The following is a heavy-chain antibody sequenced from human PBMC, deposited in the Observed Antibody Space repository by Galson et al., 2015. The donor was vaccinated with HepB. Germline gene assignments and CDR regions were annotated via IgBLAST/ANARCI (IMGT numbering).Heavy chain of an antibody. CDR1: GFTFSSSW. D-gene: IGHD2-21*01. V-gene: IGHV3-30-3*01. CDR3: ARELFEEVYYYYGMDV. Sequence: SLRLSCAASGFTFSSSWMHWVCQAPGKGLEWVAVISYDGSNKYYADSVKGRFTISRDISKNTLYLQMNSLRAEDTAVYYCARELFEEVYYYYGMDVWGQGTTVTVSS. J-gene: IGHJ6*02. CDR2: ISYDGSNK.